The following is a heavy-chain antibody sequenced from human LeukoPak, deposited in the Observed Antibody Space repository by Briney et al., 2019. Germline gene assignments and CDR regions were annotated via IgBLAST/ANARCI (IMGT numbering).Heavy chain of an antibody. J-gene: IGHJ6*02. CDR1: GFTFSNYM. D-gene: IGHD2-15*01. Sequence: GGSLRLSCAASGFTFSNYMMHWVRQAPGKGLVWVSRIKSDGITITYADSVKGRFTISRDNAKNTLYLQMNSLRAEDTAVYFCARVACTGNSCRPYHYYGMDVWGQGTTVTVSS. CDR2: IKSDGITI. CDR3: ARVACTGNSCRPYHYYGMDV. V-gene: IGHV3-74*01.